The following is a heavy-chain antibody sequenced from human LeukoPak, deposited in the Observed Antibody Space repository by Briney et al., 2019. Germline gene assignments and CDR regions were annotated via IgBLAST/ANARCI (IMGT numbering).Heavy chain of an antibody. V-gene: IGHV4-59*12. CDR3: ARDKGTSSWHFDWYFDY. CDR1: GGSISSYY. Sequence: PSETLSLTCTVSGGSISSYYWSWIRQPPGKGLEWIGYIYYSGSTNYNPSLKSRVTISVDTSKNQFSLKLSSVTAADTAVYYCARDKGTSSWHFDWYFDYWGQGTLVTVSS. J-gene: IGHJ4*02. D-gene: IGHD6-13*01. CDR2: IYYSGST.